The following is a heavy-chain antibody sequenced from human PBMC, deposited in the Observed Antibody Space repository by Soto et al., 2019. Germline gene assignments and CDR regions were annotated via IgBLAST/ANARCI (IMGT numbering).Heavy chain of an antibody. CDR1: GGSISSYY. Sequence: SLTCTVSGGSISSYYWSWIRQPPGKGLEWIGYIYYSGSTNYNPSLKSRVTISVDTSKNQFSLKLSSVTAADTAVYYCARHVSYSSSSLAHWGQGTLVTVSS. CDR2: IYYSGST. J-gene: IGHJ5*02. V-gene: IGHV4-59*08. CDR3: ARHVSYSSSSLAH. D-gene: IGHD6-6*01.